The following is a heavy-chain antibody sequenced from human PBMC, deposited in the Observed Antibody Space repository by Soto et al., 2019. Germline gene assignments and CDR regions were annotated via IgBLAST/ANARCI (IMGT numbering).Heavy chain of an antibody. CDR1: GGSFSGYY. CDR2: INHSGST. CDR3: ARARYCTNGVCYFSFDNWFDP. V-gene: IGHV4-34*01. Sequence: QVQLQQWGAGLLKPSETLSLTCAVYGGSFSGYYWSWIRQPPGKGLEWIGEINHSGSTNYNPSLKSRVTISADTSKNQFSLKLSSVTAADTAVYYCARARYCTNGVCYFSFDNWFDPWGQGTLVTVSS. D-gene: IGHD2-8*01. J-gene: IGHJ5*02.